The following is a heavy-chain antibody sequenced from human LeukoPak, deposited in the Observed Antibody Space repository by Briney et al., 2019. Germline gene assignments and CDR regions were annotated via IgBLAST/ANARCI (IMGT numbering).Heavy chain of an antibody. CDR2: IYPGDSDA. CDR3: ARQWFDSNYYFDY. CDR1: GYSFTNYW. V-gene: IGHV5-51*01. D-gene: IGHD4-11*01. J-gene: IGHJ4*02. Sequence: GESLKISCKGSGYSFTNYWIGWVRQMPGKGLEWMGIIYPGDSDARYSPSFQGQVTISVDKSISTAYVQWSSLKASDSAMYYCARQWFDSNYYFDYWGQGTLVTVSS.